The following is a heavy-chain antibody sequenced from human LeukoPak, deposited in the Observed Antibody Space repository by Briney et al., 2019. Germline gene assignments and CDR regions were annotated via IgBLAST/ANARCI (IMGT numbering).Heavy chain of an antibody. CDR3: AKDQYSGSYILVYFDC. CDR1: RFTFSSYA. Sequence: PGGSLRLSCAASRFTFSSYAMSWVRQAPGKGLEWVSAISGDGGNTYYADSVKGRFTISRDNSKNTLYLQMNSLRAEDTAVYYCAKDQYSGSYILVYFDCWGQGTLVTVSS. D-gene: IGHD1-26*01. CDR2: ISGDGGNT. J-gene: IGHJ4*02. V-gene: IGHV3-23*01.